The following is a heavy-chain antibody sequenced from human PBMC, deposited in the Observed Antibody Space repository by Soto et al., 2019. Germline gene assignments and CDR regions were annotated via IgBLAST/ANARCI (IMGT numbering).Heavy chain of an antibody. V-gene: IGHV3-48*03. CDR1: GFTFSRYE. Sequence: PGGSLRLSCAASGFTFSRYEMNWVRQAPGKGLEWVSYISSSGSTIYYADSVKGRFTISRDNAKNSLYLQMNSLRAEDTAVYYCARGIMNYDSSGYYYWGQGTLVTGSS. CDR2: ISSSGSTI. J-gene: IGHJ4*02. CDR3: ARGIMNYDSSGYYY. D-gene: IGHD3-22*01.